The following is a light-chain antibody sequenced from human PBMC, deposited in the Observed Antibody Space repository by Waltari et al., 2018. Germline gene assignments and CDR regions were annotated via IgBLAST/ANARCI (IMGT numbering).Light chain of an antibody. V-gene: IGLV1-44*01. CDR2: NNS. J-gene: IGLJ1*01. CDR3: AAWDDSLNGFYV. CDR1: NSNIGSNT. Sequence: QSVLTQPPSASGTPGQRVTISCSGSNSNIGSNTVNWYQQPPGTAPKHLIYNNSQRPSGVPDRFSGSNSGTSASLAISGLQSEDEGAYYCAAWDDSLNGFYVFGTGTKVTVL.